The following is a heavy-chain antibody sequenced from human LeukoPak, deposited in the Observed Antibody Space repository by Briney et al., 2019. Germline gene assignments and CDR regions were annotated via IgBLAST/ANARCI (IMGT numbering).Heavy chain of an antibody. CDR1: GYTFTSYY. CDR2: INPSGGST. CDR3: GRVPGYSYGRFFDY. D-gene: IGHD5-18*01. Sequence: ASVKVSCKASGYTFTSYYIHWVRQAPGQGIEWMGLINPSGGSTRYAQKFQGRVTMTRDKSTSTVYKELSSLRSEDKAVYYCGRVPGYSYGRFFDYWGQGTLVTVSS. J-gene: IGHJ4*02. V-gene: IGHV1-46*03.